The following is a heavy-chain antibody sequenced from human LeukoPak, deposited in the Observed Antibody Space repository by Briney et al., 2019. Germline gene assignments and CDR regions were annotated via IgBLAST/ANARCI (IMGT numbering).Heavy chain of an antibody. J-gene: IGHJ4*02. Sequence: GGSLRLSCAASGFTFSSYAMSWVREAPARGLEWVSSLRGNGDTFYADSVKGRFTLSRDDSRNTVYLQLNNLRVEDTAVYYCAQASWVSIADAVLWGQGTVVTVSS. CDR1: GFTFSSYA. CDR3: AQASWVSIADAVL. V-gene: IGHV3-23*01. CDR2: LRGNGDT. D-gene: IGHD3-16*01.